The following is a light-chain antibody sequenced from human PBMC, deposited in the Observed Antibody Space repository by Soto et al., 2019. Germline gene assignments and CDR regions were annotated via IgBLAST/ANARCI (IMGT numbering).Light chain of an antibody. V-gene: IGKV1-9*01. CDR1: QGISSY. J-gene: IGKJ1*01. Sequence: DIQLTQSPSFLSASVGDRVTITCRASQGISSYLAWYQQKPGKVPKLLIYAASTVQSGVPSRFSGSGSGTEFTLTISSLQPEDFATYYCQQLNSYPWTFGQGTKVEIE. CDR3: QQLNSYPWT. CDR2: AAS.